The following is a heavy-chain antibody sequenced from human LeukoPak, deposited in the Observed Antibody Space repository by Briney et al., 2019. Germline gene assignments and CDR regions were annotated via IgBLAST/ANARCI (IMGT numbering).Heavy chain of an antibody. V-gene: IGHV3-48*03. CDR1: GFSFRSYE. D-gene: IGHD5-12*01. CDR3: ARDEYSGLYYYMDV. CDR2: IGSTTNSI. Sequence: GGSLRLSCAAYGFSFRSYEMNWVRQAPGKGLEWVSYIGSTTNSIYYADSVKGRFTISRDNAKKSLHLQMNSLRAEDTAVYYCARDEYSGLYYYMDVWGKGTTVTVSS. J-gene: IGHJ6*03.